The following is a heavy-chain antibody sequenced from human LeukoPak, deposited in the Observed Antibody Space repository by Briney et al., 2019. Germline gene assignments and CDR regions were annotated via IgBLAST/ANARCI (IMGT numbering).Heavy chain of an antibody. CDR3: ARGGGDRGYSYGYYYFDY. CDR1: GFIFDDHG. V-gene: IGHV3-9*03. J-gene: IGHJ4*02. Sequence: PGRSLRLSCAASGFIFDDHGMHWVRQAPGKGLEWVSGISWNSGSIGYADSVKGRFTISRDNAKNSLYLQMNSLRAEDMALYYCARGGGDRGYSYGYYYFDYWGQGTLVTVSS. D-gene: IGHD5-18*01. CDR2: ISWNSGSI.